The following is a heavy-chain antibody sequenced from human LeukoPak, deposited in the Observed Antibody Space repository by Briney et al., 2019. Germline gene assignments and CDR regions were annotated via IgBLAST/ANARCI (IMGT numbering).Heavy chain of an antibody. V-gene: IGHV3-30*03. CDR3: ARDLTGSSYFDY. CDR1: GFTFSSYG. D-gene: IGHD1-26*01. CDR2: ISYDGSNK. Sequence: PGRSLRLPCAASGFTFSSYGMHWVRQAPGKGLEWVSVISYDGSNKYYADSVKGRFTISRDNSKNTLYLQMNSLRAEDTAVYYCARDLTGSSYFDYWGQGTLVTVSS. J-gene: IGHJ4*02.